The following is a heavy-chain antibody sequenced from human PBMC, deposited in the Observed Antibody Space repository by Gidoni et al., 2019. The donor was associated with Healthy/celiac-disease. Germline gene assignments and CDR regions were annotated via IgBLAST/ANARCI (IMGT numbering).Heavy chain of an antibody. CDR3: ARGGGDYVLISKSPLYYYGMDV. CDR2: IYYSGST. Sequence: QVQLQESGPGLVKPSQTLSLPCPVSGGSISSGDYYWSWIRQPPGKGLEWIGYIYYSGSTYYNPSLKSRVTISVDTSKNQFSLKLSSVTAADTAVYYCARGGGDYVLISKSPLYYYGMDVWGQGTTVTVSS. V-gene: IGHV4-30-4*01. CDR1: GGSISSGDYY. J-gene: IGHJ6*02. D-gene: IGHD4-17*01.